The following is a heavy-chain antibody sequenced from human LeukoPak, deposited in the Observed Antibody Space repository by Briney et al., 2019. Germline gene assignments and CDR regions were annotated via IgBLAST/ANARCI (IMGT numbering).Heavy chain of an antibody. CDR1: GGSTSSSSYY. V-gene: IGHV4-39*01. J-gene: IGHJ4*02. D-gene: IGHD3-10*01. Sequence: SETLSLTCTVSGGSTSSSSYYWGWIRQPPGKGLEWIGSIYYSGSTYYNPSLKSRVTISVDMSKNQFSLKLSSVTAADTAVYYCARQGVIWFGEFYYWGQGTLVTVSS. CDR2: IYYSGST. CDR3: ARQGVIWFGEFYY.